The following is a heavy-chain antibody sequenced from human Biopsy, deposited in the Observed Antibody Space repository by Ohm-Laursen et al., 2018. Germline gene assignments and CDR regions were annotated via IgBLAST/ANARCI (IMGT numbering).Heavy chain of an antibody. Sequence: SQTLSLTCTVPGGSVNSGGFYWSWIRQHPGKGLEWIGYIYYSGTTYYNPSLKSIVTISVDTSKNQFSLKLNSVTAADTAVYYCARRPYGGTRYWYFDLWGRGTLVTVSS. J-gene: IGHJ2*01. D-gene: IGHD4-23*01. V-gene: IGHV4-31*01. CDR2: IYYSGTT. CDR1: GGSVNSGGFY. CDR3: ARRPYGGTRYWYFDL.